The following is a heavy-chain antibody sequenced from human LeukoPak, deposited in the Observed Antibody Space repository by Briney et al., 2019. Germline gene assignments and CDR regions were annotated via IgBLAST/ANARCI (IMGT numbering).Heavy chain of an antibody. CDR1: GYIFTGYY. D-gene: IGHD3-16*01. CDR3: ARDASGVIYYFDS. V-gene: IGHV1-2*02. J-gene: IGHJ4*02. Sequence: ASVKVSCKASGYIFTGYYMHWVRQAPGQGLEWMGWINPNGGGTNYAQRFQGRVTMTRDTSISTAYMELNSLRSDDTAVYYCARDASGVIYYFDSWGQGTLVTVSS. CDR2: INPNGGGT.